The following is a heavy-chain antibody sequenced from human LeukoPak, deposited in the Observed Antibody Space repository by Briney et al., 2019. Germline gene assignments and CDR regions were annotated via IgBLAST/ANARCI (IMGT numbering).Heavy chain of an antibody. J-gene: IGHJ1*01. CDR3: TRDVVPGYCSGGSCYSFQH. Sequence: GRSLRLSCTASGFTFGDYVMSWFRQAPGKGLEWVGFIRSKAYGGTTEYAASVKGRFTISRDDSKSIAYLQMNSLKTEDTAVYYCTRDVVPGYCSGGSCYSFQHWGQGTLVTVSS. CDR2: IRSKAYGGTT. V-gene: IGHV3-49*03. CDR1: GFTFGDYV. D-gene: IGHD2-15*01.